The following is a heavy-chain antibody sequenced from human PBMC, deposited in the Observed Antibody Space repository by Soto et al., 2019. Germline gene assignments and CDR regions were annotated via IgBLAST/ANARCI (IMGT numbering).Heavy chain of an antibody. V-gene: IGHV3-33*06. CDR2: IWYDGYNK. Sequence: WIRQHPGKVLEWVAVIWYDGYNKYYAGSVKGRFTISRDNSKSTLYLQMNSLRAEDTAVYYCAKILSTVTTYYYGMGVWGQGTTVTVSS. J-gene: IGHJ6*02. D-gene: IGHD4-17*01. CDR3: AKILSTVTTYYYGMGV.